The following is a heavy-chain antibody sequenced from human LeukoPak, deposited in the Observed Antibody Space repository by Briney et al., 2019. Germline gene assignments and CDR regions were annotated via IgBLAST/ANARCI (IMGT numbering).Heavy chain of an antibody. Sequence: SETLSLTCAVYGGSFSNYHWSWIRQPPGKGLEWIGEINYSGATTYNPSLKSRVTISLDTSKRQFSLRLSSVTAADTAVYYCARSYGGNSWGQGTLVTVSS. CDR1: GGSFSNYH. V-gene: IGHV4-34*01. CDR3: ARSYGGNS. CDR2: INYSGAT. J-gene: IGHJ4*02. D-gene: IGHD4-23*01.